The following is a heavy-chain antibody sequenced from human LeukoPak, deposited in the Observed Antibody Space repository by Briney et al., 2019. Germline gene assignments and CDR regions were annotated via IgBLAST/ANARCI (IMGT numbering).Heavy chain of an antibody. CDR3: ARDLRGDRGDDY. V-gene: IGHV1-69*04. J-gene: IGHJ4*02. CDR2: IIPILGIA. CDR1: GGTFSSYT. D-gene: IGHD3-16*01. Sequence: ASGKVSCKASGGTFSSYTISWVRQAPRQGLEWMGRIIPILGIANYAQKFQGRVTITADKSTSTAYMELSSLRSEDTAVYYCARDLRGDRGDDYWGQGTLVTVSS.